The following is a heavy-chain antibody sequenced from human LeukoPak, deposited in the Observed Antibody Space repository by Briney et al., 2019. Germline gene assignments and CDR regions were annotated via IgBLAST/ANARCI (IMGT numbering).Heavy chain of an antibody. CDR2: ISYDGSNK. J-gene: IGHJ3*02. V-gene: IGHV3-30*04. Sequence: PGRSLRLSCAASGFTFSNYTMHWVRQAPGKGLEWVAVISYDGSNKYYADSVKGRFTISRDHSKNTLYLQMNSLRAEDTAVYYCARDGRFGDAFDIWGQGTMVTVSS. CDR3: ARDGRFGDAFDI. CDR1: GFTFSNYT. D-gene: IGHD3-10*01.